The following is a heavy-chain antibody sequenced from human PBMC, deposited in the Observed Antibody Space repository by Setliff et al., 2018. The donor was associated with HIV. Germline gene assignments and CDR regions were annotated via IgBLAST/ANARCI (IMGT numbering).Heavy chain of an antibody. D-gene: IGHD2-21*02. J-gene: IGHJ3*02. CDR2: MSYSGSP. Sequence: SETLSLTCTVSGGSISSYFWSWIRQPPGRGLEWIGYMSYSGSPYYKPSLKSRIIMSVDTSKNQFSLKLSSVTAADTALYYCARSDSYCAGDCYGVDGVDAFDIWGQGTMVTVSS. V-gene: IGHV4-59*01. CDR1: GGSISSYF. CDR3: ARSDSYCAGDCYGVDGVDAFDI.